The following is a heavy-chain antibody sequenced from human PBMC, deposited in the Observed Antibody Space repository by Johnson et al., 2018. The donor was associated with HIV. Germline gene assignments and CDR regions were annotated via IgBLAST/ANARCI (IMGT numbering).Heavy chain of an antibody. J-gene: IGHJ3*02. D-gene: IGHD3-10*01. V-gene: IGHV3-66*01. CDR2: IYSGGST. CDR3: VRGLLWFGELLEAFDI. Sequence: VQLVESGGGLVQPGGSLRLSCAAFGFTVSSNYMSWVRQAPGKGLEWVSVIYSGGSTYYADSVRGRFPISRDNSKNTLYLQMTSLRAEDTAVYYCVRGLLWFGELLEAFDIWGQGTMVTVSS. CDR1: GFTVSSNY.